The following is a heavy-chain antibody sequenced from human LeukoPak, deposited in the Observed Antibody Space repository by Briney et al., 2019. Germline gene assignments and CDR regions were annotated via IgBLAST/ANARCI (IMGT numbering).Heavy chain of an antibody. CDR3: ARSGRGDWFDP. V-gene: IGHV3-53*05. CDR1: GLTVSTNY. CDR2: IYRAGPT. J-gene: IGHJ5*02. Sequence: GGSLRLSCAASGLTVSTNYMSWVRQAPGKGLNWVSVIYRAGPTYYADSVKGRFTISRDNSKNTLYLQMNSLSAEDTAVYYCARSGRGDWFDPWGQGTLVTVSS.